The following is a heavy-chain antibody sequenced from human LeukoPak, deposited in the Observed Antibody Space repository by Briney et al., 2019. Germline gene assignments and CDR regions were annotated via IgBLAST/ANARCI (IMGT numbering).Heavy chain of an antibody. D-gene: IGHD6-19*01. Sequence: GGSLRLSCAASGFTFSSYSMNWVRQAPGKGLEWVSSIGPTSSYIYYADSVKGRFAISRDNAKNLLYLQMNSLGAKDTAVYYCARDASGWSNWFDPWGQGTLVTVSS. CDR3: ARDASGWSNWFDP. CDR1: GFTFSSYS. V-gene: IGHV3-21*01. J-gene: IGHJ5*02. CDR2: IGPTSSYI.